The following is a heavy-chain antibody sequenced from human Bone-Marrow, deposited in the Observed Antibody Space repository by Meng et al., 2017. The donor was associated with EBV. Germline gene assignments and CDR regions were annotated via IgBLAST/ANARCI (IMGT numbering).Heavy chain of an antibody. J-gene: IGHJ4*02. Sequence: QEQLQPWGAGLLKPSEXLSLTCAVYVRSFSGYYWSWIHQPPGKGLEGIGEINPSGSTNYNPSLKSRVTISVDTSKNQFSLKLSSVTAADTAVYYCARGRGRADYWGQGTLVTVSS. CDR3: ARGRGRADY. CDR2: INPSGST. V-gene: IGHV4-34*01. CDR1: VRSFSGYY.